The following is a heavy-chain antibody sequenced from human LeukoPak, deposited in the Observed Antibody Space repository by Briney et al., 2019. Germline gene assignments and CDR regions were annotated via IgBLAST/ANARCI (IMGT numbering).Heavy chain of an antibody. Sequence: GGSLRLSCIASGLTVSSNYMSWVRQAPGKGLEWVSVIYSGGSTYYADSVKGRFTISRDNSKNTLYLQMNSLRAEDTAVYYCARDFGYYDSSGYPYYYYGMDVWGQGTTVTVSS. D-gene: IGHD3-22*01. V-gene: IGHV3-66*01. J-gene: IGHJ6*02. CDR1: GLTVSSNY. CDR3: ARDFGYYDSSGYPYYYYGMDV. CDR2: IYSGGST.